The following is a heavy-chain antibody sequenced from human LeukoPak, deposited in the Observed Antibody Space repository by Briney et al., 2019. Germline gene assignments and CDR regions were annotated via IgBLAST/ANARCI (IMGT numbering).Heavy chain of an antibody. D-gene: IGHD3-10*01. V-gene: IGHV3-7*03. CDR2: IKKDGGEQ. Sequence: GGSLRLSCAASGFSFSTYWMSWVRHVPGKGLEWVANIKKDGGEQYYVDSVKGRFTISRDNAKNSLYLQMNSLRAEDTAIYYCVREGLENYGSVTPYLDFWGQGTLVTVSS. CDR3: VREGLENYGSVTPYLDF. J-gene: IGHJ4*02. CDR1: GFSFSTYW.